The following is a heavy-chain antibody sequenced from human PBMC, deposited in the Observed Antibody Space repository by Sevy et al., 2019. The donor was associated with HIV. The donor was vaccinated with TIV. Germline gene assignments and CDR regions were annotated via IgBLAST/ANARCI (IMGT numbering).Heavy chain of an antibody. D-gene: IGHD3-3*01. Sequence: ASVKVSCKAAGYSFTNFDINWVRQATGQGLEWMGWMNPNNGNTHYAQKFQGRVTMTRSSSANTAYMEVSGLTSEDTAIYYCARAGLDYEFWSGSYFSRAPWGYKYYAMDVWGQGTTVTVSS. V-gene: IGHV1-8*01. J-gene: IGHJ6*02. CDR3: ARAGLDYEFWSGSYFSRAPWGYKYYAMDV. CDR1: GYSFTNFD. CDR2: MNPNNGNT.